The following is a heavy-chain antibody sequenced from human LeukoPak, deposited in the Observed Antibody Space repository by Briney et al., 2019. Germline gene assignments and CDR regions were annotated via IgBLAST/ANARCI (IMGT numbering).Heavy chain of an antibody. Sequence: GGSLRLSCAVSGFIVTGNYMTWVRLAPGKGLEWVSTIYSGGTTFYTDSVRGRFTISRDNSKNTLYLQMNSLRAEDTAVYYCAKNFYYYDSSGYLCEYWGQGTLVTVSS. CDR2: IYSGGTT. J-gene: IGHJ4*02. D-gene: IGHD3-22*01. CDR1: GFIVTGNY. CDR3: AKNFYYYDSSGYLCEY. V-gene: IGHV3-66*02.